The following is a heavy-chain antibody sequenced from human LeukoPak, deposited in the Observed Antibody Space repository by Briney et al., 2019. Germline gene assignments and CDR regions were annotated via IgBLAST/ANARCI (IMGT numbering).Heavy chain of an antibody. D-gene: IGHD4-11*01. CDR1: GGSISSSSYY. Sequence: SETLSLTCTVSGGSISSSSYYWGGIRQPGGKGLEWIWSIYYSASTYYNPSLNSRLTISVDTSKNQFSLKLSSVTAADTAVYYCARTMTTVPHDAFDIWGQGTMVTVSS. CDR2: IYYSAST. J-gene: IGHJ3*02. V-gene: IGHV4-39*01. CDR3: ARTMTTVPHDAFDI.